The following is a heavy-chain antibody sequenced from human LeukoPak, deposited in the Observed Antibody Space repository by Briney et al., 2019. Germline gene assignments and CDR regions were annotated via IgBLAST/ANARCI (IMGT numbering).Heavy chain of an antibody. D-gene: IGHD5-12*01. CDR1: GFIFSSYA. CDR2: ISGSGGST. CDR3: ASDIVATSGDF. J-gene: IGHJ4*02. V-gene: IGHV3-23*01. Sequence: GGSLRLSCAASGFIFSSYAMTWVRQAPGKGLEWVSSISGSGGSTYYADSVKGRFTISRDNARNSLYLRMNGLRAEDTAVYYCASDIVATSGDFWGQGTLVTVSS.